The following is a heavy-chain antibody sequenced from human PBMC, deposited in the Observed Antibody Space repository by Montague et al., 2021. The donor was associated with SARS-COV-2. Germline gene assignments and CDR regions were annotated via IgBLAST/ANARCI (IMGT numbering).Heavy chain of an antibody. CDR2: IYYTGST. V-gene: IGHV4-59*01. D-gene: IGHD4-17*01. J-gene: IGHJ6*02. CDR3: ARDNYGDWGYYGLDV. Sequence: SETLSLTCTVSGGSIGTYYWNWIRQPPGKGLEWLGYIYYTGSTKYSPSLKSRVTISMDTSRDQFSLRLKSVTAADTAVYYCARDNYGDWGYYGLDVWGQGTTVIVSS. CDR1: GGSIGTYY.